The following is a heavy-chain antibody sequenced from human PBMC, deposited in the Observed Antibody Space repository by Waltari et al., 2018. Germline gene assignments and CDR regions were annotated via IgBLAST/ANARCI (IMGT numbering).Heavy chain of an antibody. Sequence: QVQLVESGGGVVQPGRSLRLSCAASGFTFSSYGMHWVRQAPGKGVEWVAVIWYDGSNKYYADAVKGRFTISRDNSKNTLYLQMNSLRAEDTAVYYCARDLNDYSYWGQGTLVTVSS. V-gene: IGHV3-33*01. CDR1: GFTFSSYG. D-gene: IGHD4-4*01. J-gene: IGHJ4*02. CDR2: IWYDGSNK. CDR3: ARDLNDYSY.